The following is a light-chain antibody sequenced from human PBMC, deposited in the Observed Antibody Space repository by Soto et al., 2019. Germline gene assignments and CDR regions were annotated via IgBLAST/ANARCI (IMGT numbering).Light chain of an antibody. CDR3: CSFAGRIFV. J-gene: IGLJ1*01. V-gene: IGLV2-11*02. CDR1: SSDVGGFNY. CDR2: DVN. Sequence: QSALTQPRSVSGSPGKSVTVSCTGTSSDVGGFNYVTWYQQHPGKAPKLVISDVNKRPSGVPDRFSGSKSGNTASLTIAGLQAEDEADYYCCSFAGRIFVFGTGTKLTVL.